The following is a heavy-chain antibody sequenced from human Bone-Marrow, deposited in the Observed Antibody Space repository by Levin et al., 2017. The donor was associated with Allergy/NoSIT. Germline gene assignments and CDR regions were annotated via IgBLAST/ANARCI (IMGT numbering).Heavy chain of an antibody. J-gene: IGHJ3*02. CDR1: GFTFSSYE. D-gene: IGHD2-21*01. Sequence: GESLKISCAASGFTFSSYEMNWVRQAPGKGLEWVSYISSSGSTIYYADSVKGRFTISRDNAKNSLYLQMNSLRAEDTAVYYCARDPYCGGDCHSPPGSPIWGQGTMVTVSS. CDR2: ISSSGSTI. CDR3: ARDPYCGGDCHSPPGSPI. V-gene: IGHV3-48*03.